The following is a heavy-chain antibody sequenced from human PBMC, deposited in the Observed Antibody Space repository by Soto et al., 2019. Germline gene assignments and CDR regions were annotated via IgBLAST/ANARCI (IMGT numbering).Heavy chain of an antibody. CDR3: ARQHDYGDSSDY. CDR2: IYYSGST. V-gene: IGHV4-39*01. J-gene: IGHJ4*02. D-gene: IGHD4-17*01. Sequence: SETLSLTCTVSGGSISSSSYYWGWIRQPPGKGLEWIGSIYYSGSTYYNPSLKSRVTISVDTSKNQFSLKLSSVTAADTAVYYCARQHDYGDSSDYWGQGTLVTVSS. CDR1: GGSISSSSYY.